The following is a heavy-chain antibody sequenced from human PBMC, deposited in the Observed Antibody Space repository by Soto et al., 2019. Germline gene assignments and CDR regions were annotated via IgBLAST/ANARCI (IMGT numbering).Heavy chain of an antibody. J-gene: IGHJ4*02. D-gene: IGHD2-2*01. Sequence: ASVKVSCKESGYTFTSYYLHWVRPAPGQGLEWMGIVNPSTGNANYAQKFQGRVTMTSDTSTTTVYMELSSLRSEDTAIYYCARVATTSWYYFDYWGQGTQVTVSS. CDR3: ARVATTSWYYFDY. V-gene: IGHV1-46*01. CDR1: GYTFTSYY. CDR2: VNPSTGNA.